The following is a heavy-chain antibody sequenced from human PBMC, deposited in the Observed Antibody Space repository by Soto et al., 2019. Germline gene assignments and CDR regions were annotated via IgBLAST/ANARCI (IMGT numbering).Heavy chain of an antibody. CDR1: GFSFSISP. J-gene: IGHJ5*01. Sequence: QVQLVESGGGVVQPGRSLRLSCAASGFSFSISPMHWVRQAPGKGPEWVALISYDGTNKFYADSVKGRFTISRDNSKSTPYLPVDRLRPEDAAVYYCARDPKTSGGQHWAFHLLHSRGQGTLVTVSS. V-gene: IGHV3-30-3*01. CDR3: ARDPKTSGGQHWAFHLLHS. CDR2: ISYDGTNK. D-gene: IGHD3-3*02.